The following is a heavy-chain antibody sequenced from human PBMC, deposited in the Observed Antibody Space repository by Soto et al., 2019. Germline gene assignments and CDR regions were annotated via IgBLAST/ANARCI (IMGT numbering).Heavy chain of an antibody. V-gene: IGHV3-30*03. CDR2: ISYDGSNK. J-gene: IGHJ6*02. Sequence: GGSLRLSCAASGFTFSNYGMHWVRQAPGKGLEWVAVISYDGSNKYYADSVKGRFTISRDNSKNTLYLQMNSLRAEDTAVYYCARDPPATRHGMDVWGQGTTVTVSS. CDR1: GFTFSNYG. CDR3: ARDPPATRHGMDV.